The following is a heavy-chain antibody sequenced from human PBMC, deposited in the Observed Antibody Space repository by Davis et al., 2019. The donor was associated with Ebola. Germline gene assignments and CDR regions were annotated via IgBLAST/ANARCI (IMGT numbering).Heavy chain of an antibody. Sequence: ASVTVSCKASGYTFTSYDINWVRQATGQGLEWMGWINPNSGGTNYAQKLQGRVTMTTDTSTSTAYMELSSLRSEDTAVYYCARAPTWSQINYYCFDYWGQGTLVTVSS. CDR1: GYTFTSYD. CDR2: INPNSGGT. D-gene: IGHD3-10*01. CDR3: ARAPTWSQINYYCFDY. V-gene: IGHV1-8*01. J-gene: IGHJ4*02.